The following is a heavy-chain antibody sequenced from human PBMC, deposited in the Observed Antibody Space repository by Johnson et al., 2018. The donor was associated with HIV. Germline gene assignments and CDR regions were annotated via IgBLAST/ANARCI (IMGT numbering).Heavy chain of an antibody. CDR1: GFTFDDYG. V-gene: IGHV3-20*04. J-gene: IGHJ3*02. D-gene: IGHD3-10*01. CDR3: ARTNSGSYYDAFDI. Sequence: VQLVESGGGVVRPGGSLRLSCAASGFTFDDYGMNWVRQTPGTGLEWVSGINWNGGSTGFADSVKGRFTISRDNSKNTLYLQMNSLGAEDTAVYYCARTNSGSYYDAFDIWGQGTMVTVSS. CDR2: INWNGGST.